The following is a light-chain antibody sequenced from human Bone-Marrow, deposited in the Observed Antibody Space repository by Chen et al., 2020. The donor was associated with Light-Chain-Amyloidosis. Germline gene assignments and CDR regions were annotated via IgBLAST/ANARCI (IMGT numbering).Light chain of an antibody. Sequence: SYLPTLPSSVSVAPGHTATIACGGNNIGSTSVHWYQQTPGQAPLLVVYDDSDRPSGIPERLSGSNSGNTATLTISRVEAGDEADYYCQVWDRSSDRPVFGGGTKLTVL. CDR3: QVWDRSSDRPV. CDR1: NIGSTS. CDR2: DDS. J-gene: IGLJ3*02. V-gene: IGLV3-21*02.